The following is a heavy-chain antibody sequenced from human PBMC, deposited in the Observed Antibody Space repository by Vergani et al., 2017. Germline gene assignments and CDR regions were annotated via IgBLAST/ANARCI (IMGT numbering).Heavy chain of an antibody. CDR3: ARGRLELRG. CDR1: GGSISSSSYY. V-gene: IGHV4-39*07. CDR2: IYYSGSA. Sequence: QLQLQESGPGLVKPSETLSLTCTVSGGSISSSSYYWGWIRQPPGKGLEWIGYIYYSGSAYYNPSLKSRVTISVDTSKNQFSLKLSSVTAADTAVYYCARGRLELRGWGQGTLVTVSS. D-gene: IGHD1-7*01. J-gene: IGHJ4*02.